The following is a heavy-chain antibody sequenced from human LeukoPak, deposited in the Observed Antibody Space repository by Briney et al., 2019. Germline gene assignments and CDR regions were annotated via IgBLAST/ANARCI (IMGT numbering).Heavy chain of an antibody. CDR2: INAGNGNT. CDR3: ARAAITPFTIFEFDP. CDR1: GYTFTSYA. J-gene: IGHJ5*02. Sequence: GASVKVSCKASGYTFTSYALHWVRQAPGQRLEWMGWINAGNGNTKYSQEFQGRVTITRDTSASTAYMELSSLRSEDMAVYYCARAAITPFTIFEFDPWGQGTLVTVSS. D-gene: IGHD3-3*01. V-gene: IGHV1-3*03.